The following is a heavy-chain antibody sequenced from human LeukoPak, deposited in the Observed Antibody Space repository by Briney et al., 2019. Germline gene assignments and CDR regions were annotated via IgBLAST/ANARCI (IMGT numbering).Heavy chain of an antibody. CDR3: ATFWSGYYRSYYYYMDV. V-gene: IGHV1-69*13. CDR1: GGTVSSYT. Sequence: SVKVSCKASGGTVSSYTISWVRQAPGQGLEWMGGIIPIFGTANYAQKFQGRVTITADESTSTAYMELSSLRSEDAAVYYCATFWSGYYRSYYYYMDVWGKGTTVTVSS. J-gene: IGHJ6*03. D-gene: IGHD3-3*01. CDR2: IIPIFGTA.